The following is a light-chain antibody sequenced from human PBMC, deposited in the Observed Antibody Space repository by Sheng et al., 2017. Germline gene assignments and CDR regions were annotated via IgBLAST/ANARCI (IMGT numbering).Light chain of an antibody. J-gene: IGKJ4*01. Sequence: VMTQSPATLSLSPGERATLSCRASQSVSSNVAWYQQKPGLAPRLLIYGASSRATGFPARLSGSGSGTEFTLTISSLQSEDFAVYYCQQYDKWPLTFGGGTKVEIK. CDR3: QQYDKWPLT. V-gene: IGKV3-15*01. CDR1: QSVSSN. CDR2: GAS.